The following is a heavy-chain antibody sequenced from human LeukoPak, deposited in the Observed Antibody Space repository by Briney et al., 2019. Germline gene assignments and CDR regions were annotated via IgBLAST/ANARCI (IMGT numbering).Heavy chain of an antibody. Sequence: PGGSLRLSCAASGFTLGDYYMRWIRQVPGKGLEWLAYISDSADTRKYADSVSGRFTISRDNAKNSVFLQMNSLRADDSGVYYCARDVRGRTPLKLGMKWFDPWGQGTRVTVSS. D-gene: IGHD7-27*01. J-gene: IGHJ5*02. V-gene: IGHV3-11*01. CDR1: GFTLGDYY. CDR3: ARDVRGRTPLKLGMKWFDP. CDR2: ISDSADTR.